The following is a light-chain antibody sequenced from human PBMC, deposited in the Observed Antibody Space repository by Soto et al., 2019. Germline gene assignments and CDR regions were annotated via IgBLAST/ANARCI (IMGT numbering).Light chain of an antibody. CDR3: CSYAGRFTYV. CDR1: SRDVGGYNY. J-gene: IGLJ1*01. CDR2: DVT. Sequence: QSALTQPRSVSGSPGQSVTISCTGTSRDVGGYNYVSWYQQHPGKAPKLMIYDVTKRPSGVSDRFSGSKSGNTASLTISGLQPEDEVDYYCCSYAGRFTYVFGTGTKVTVL. V-gene: IGLV2-11*01.